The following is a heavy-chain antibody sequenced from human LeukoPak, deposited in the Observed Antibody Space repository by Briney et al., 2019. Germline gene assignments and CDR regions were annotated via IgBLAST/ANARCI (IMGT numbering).Heavy chain of an antibody. CDR2: ISWNSGSI. J-gene: IGHJ4*02. Sequence: GGSLRLSCAASGFTFDDYAMHWVRQAPGKGLEWVSVISWNSGSIGYADSVKGRFTISRDNAKNSLYLQMNSLRAEDMALYYCAKDVRSSSYLGSLWIDYWGQGTLVTVSS. D-gene: IGHD6-6*01. CDR1: GFTFDDYA. CDR3: AKDVRSSSYLGSLWIDY. V-gene: IGHV3-9*03.